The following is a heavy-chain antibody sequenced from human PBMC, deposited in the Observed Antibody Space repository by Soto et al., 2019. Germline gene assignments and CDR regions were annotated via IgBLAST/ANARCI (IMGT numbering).Heavy chain of an antibody. CDR2: ISGSGGST. CDR1: GFTFSSYA. CDR3: AKGYPIVLMVYAIHFDY. Sequence: GGSLRLSCAASGFTFSSYAMSWVRQAPGKGLEWVSAISGSGGSTYYADSVKGRFTISRDNSKNTLYLQMNSLRAEDTAVYYCAKGYPIVLMVYAIHFDYWGQGTLDPVSS. V-gene: IGHV3-23*01. D-gene: IGHD2-8*01. J-gene: IGHJ4*02.